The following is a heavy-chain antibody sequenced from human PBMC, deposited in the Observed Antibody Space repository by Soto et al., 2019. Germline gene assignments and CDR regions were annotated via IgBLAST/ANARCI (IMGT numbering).Heavy chain of an antibody. CDR3: AVTLWFGEDDAFDI. D-gene: IGHD3-10*01. CDR2: INPNSGGT. CDR1: GYTFTGYY. Sequence: ASVKVSCKASGYTFTGYYMHWVRQAPGQGLEWMGWINPNSGGTNYAQKFQVWVTMTRDTSISTAYMELSRLRSDDTAVYYCAVTLWFGEDDAFDIWGQGTMVTVSS. V-gene: IGHV1-2*04. J-gene: IGHJ3*02.